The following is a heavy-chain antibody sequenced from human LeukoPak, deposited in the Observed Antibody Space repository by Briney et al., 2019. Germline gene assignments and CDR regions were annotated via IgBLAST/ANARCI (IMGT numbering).Heavy chain of an antibody. D-gene: IGHD4-23*01. CDR2: IYYSGST. CDR3: AGTTVVTQMAFDI. CDR1: GGSISSGDYY. J-gene: IGHJ3*02. Sequence: SETLSLTCTVSGGSISSGDYYWSWIRPPPGKGLEWIGYIYYSGSTYYNPSLKSRVTISVDTSKKQFSLKLSSVTAADTAVYYCAGTTVVTQMAFDIWGQGTMVTVSS. V-gene: IGHV4-30-4*08.